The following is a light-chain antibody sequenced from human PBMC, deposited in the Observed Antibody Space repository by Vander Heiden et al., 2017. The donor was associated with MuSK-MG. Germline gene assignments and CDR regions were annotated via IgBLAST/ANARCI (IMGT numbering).Light chain of an antibody. V-gene: IGKV1-9*01. CDR3: QQVNSFLFT. J-gene: IGKJ3*01. CDR1: QGISSY. CDR2: AAS. Sequence: DIQLTQSPSFLSASVGDRVTITCRATQGISSYVAWYQQKPGKTPNLLIYAASSLQSGVPSRFSGSGSGTEFTLTISSLQPEDFATYYCQQVNSFLFTFGHGTKVDIK.